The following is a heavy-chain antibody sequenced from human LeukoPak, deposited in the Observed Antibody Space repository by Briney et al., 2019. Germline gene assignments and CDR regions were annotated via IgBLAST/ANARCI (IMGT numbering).Heavy chain of an antibody. J-gene: IGHJ4*02. CDR1: KFTFSHYG. V-gene: IGHV3-30*18. CDR3: VKEYHSRGFGAYFDY. D-gene: IGHD3-3*01. Sequence: GGSLRLSCTASKFTFSHYGMQWVRQAPGKGLEWVVVISSDGSIKVYADSVKGRFTLSRDNSINTVDLQMNSLRAEDTAVYYCVKEYHSRGFGAYFDYWGQGTLVTVSS. CDR2: ISSDGSIK.